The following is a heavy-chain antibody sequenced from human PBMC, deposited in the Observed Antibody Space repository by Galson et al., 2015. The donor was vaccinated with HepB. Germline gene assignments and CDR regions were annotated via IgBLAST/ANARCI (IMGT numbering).Heavy chain of an antibody. V-gene: IGHV3-23*01. D-gene: IGHD6-6*01. J-gene: IGHJ6*02. Sequence: SLRLSCAASGFTFSNYAMVWVRQAPGKGLEWVSAIGGSGINTYYADSVKGRFTISRDNSKNTLHLQMNSLRAEDSAVYYCASWSIADYYYYGMDVWGQGTTVTVSS. CDR1: GFTFSNYA. CDR2: IGGSGINT. CDR3: ASWSIADYYYYGMDV.